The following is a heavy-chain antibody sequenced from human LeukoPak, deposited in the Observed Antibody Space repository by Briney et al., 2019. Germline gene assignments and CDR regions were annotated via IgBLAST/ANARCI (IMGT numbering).Heavy chain of an antibody. CDR1: EFSFINNW. J-gene: IGHJ4*02. CDR3: ARRSYSSGWYGDFEY. D-gene: IGHD6-19*01. CDR2: IYPGDSDT. V-gene: IGHV5-51*01. Sequence: GESLKISCKGTEFSFINNWIAWVRQMPGKGLEWMGIIYPGDSDTKISPSFEGQVTISADKSISTAYLQWSSLKASDTAMYYCARRSYSSGWYGDFEYWGQGTLVTVSS.